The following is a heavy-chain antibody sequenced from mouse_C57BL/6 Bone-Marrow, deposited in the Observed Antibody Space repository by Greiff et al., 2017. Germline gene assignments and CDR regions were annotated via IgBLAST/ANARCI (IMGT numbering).Heavy chain of an antibody. CDR2: IHPNSGST. CDR1: GYTFTSYW. J-gene: IGHJ2*01. Sequence: VKLQQPGAELVKPGASVKLSCKASGYTFTSYWMHWVKQRPGQGLEWIGMIHPNSGSTNYNEKFKSKATLTVDKSSSTAYMQLSSLTSEDSAVYYCAREGYDYLDYWGQGTTLTVSS. D-gene: IGHD2-3*01. V-gene: IGHV1-64*01. CDR3: AREGYDYLDY.